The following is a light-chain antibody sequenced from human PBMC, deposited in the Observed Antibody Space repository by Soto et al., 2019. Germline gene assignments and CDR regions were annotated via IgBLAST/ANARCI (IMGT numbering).Light chain of an antibody. CDR1: QSLSSSY. Sequence: EIVLTQSPGTLSLSPGERGTLSCRASQSLSSSYLAWYQQKPGQAPRLLIFGASSRATGIPDRFSGSGSGTDFTLTISRLEPEDLAVYYCQQYGSSPYTFGQGTKLQIK. CDR2: GAS. V-gene: IGKV3-20*01. CDR3: QQYGSSPYT. J-gene: IGKJ2*01.